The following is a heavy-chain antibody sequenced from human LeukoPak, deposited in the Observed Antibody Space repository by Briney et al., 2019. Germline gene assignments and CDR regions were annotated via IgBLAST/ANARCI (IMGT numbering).Heavy chain of an antibody. D-gene: IGHD6-19*01. CDR2: LSNDGRTT. CDR3: ARDLAGSSDY. CDR1: GFTFSRFL. J-gene: IGHJ4*02. Sequence: GGSLRLSCAASGFTFSRFLMHWVRQAPGKGLVWVSLLSNDGRTTRYEDSVKGRFTISRDNAKNTLYLEINSLRAEDTAVYYCARDLAGSSDYWGQGTLVSVSS. V-gene: IGHV3-74*01.